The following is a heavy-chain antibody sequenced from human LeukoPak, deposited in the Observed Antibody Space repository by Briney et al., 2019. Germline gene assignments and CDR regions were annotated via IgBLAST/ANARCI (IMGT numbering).Heavy chain of an antibody. D-gene: IGHD2-15*01. CDR3: ARGGNCGGGTCYSDRGWFDP. V-gene: IGHV4-61*01. Sequence: SETLSLTCTVSGGSITFSSYYWSWIRQPPGKGLEWIGYIYYSGSTNYNPSLKSRVTISVDTSKNQFSLKLSSVTAADTAVYYCARGGNCGGGTCYSDRGWFDPWGQGTLVTVSP. J-gene: IGHJ5*02. CDR2: IYYSGST. CDR1: GGSITFSSYY.